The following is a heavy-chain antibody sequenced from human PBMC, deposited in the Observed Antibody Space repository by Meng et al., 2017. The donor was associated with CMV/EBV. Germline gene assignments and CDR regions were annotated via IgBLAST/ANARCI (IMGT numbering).Heavy chain of an antibody. CDR3: ARARVPAAIGAINGFDP. Sequence: GESLKISCAASGFTFSDYYMSWIRQAPGKGLEGVSYISRSGSTIYYADSVKGRFTIYRDNAKNALYLQMNSLRAEDTAVYYCARARVPAAIGAINGFDPWGQGTLVTVSS. J-gene: IGHJ5*02. D-gene: IGHD2-2*01. CDR1: GFTFSDYY. CDR2: ISRSGSTI. V-gene: IGHV3-11*01.